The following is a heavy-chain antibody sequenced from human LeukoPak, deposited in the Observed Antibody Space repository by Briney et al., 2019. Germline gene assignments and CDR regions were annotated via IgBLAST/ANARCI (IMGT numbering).Heavy chain of an antibody. CDR2: INHNGNVN. CDR3: ARGGGLDV. CDR1: GFTFSSYW. J-gene: IGHJ6*02. V-gene: IGHV3-7*03. D-gene: IGHD3-16*01. Sequence: QPGGSLRLSGAASGFTFSSYWMNWARQAPGKGLEWVASINHNGNVNYYVDSVKGRFTISRDNAKNSLYLQMSNLRAEDTAVYFCARGGGLDVWGQGATVTVSS.